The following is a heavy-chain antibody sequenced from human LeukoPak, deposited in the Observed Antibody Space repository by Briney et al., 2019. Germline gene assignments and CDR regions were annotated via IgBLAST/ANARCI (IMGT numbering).Heavy chain of an antibody. CDR3: AREEKSTWYEDF. J-gene: IGHJ4*02. V-gene: IGHV1-69*04. D-gene: IGHD6-13*01. CDR2: IIPILGIA. CDR1: GGTFSSYA. Sequence: SVKVSCKASGGTFSSYAISWVRQAPGQGLEWMGRIIPILGIANYAQKFQGRVTITADKSTSTAYMELSSLRSDDTAVYYCAREEKSTWYEDFWGQGTLVTVSS.